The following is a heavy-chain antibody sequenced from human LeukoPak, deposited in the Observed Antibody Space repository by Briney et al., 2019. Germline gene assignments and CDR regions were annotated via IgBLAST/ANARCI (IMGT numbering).Heavy chain of an antibody. Sequence: GRSLRLSCAASGFTFSTYAMHWVRQAPGKGLEWVAVISYDGSNRYADSVKGRFTISRDSSRHTVYLQMNSLRDEDTAVYYCARDQGYCTTTSCHSIGGYFDYWGQGTLVTVSS. CDR3: ARDQGYCTTTSCHSIGGYFDY. CDR2: ISYDGSNR. J-gene: IGHJ4*02. D-gene: IGHD2-2*01. CDR1: GFTFSTYA. V-gene: IGHV3-30-3*01.